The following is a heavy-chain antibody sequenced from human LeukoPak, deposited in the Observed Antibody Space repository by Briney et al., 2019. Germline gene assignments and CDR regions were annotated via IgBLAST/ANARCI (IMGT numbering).Heavy chain of an antibody. V-gene: IGHV4-4*07. J-gene: IGHJ4*02. CDR2: VYSSGVG. Sequence: SETLSLSCTVSGGSITGYYWNWIRQPAGQGLEWLGRVYSSGVGNYNPSLTSRVTMSVDTSKNQFSLKLTSLTAADTAVYYCAREEFLHEINSSGYFVYWGQGTLVTVSS. CDR1: GGSITGYY. D-gene: IGHD3-22*01. CDR3: AREEFLHEINSSGYFVY.